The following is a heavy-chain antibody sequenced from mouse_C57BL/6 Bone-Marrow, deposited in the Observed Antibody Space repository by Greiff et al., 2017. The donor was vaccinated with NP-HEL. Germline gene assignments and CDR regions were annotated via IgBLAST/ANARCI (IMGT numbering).Heavy chain of an antibody. J-gene: IGHJ1*03. CDR2: IDPNSGGT. V-gene: IGHV1-72*01. Sequence: QVQLKQPGADLVKPGASVKLSCKASGYTFTSYWMHWVKQRPGRGLEWIGRIDPNSGGTKFNEKFKTKATLTVDKSSSTAYMQLSSLTSEDAAVYYCARAYYGSRGWYCDVWGTGTTVTVSS. CDR3: ARAYYGSRGWYCDV. D-gene: IGHD1-1*01. CDR1: GYTFTSYW.